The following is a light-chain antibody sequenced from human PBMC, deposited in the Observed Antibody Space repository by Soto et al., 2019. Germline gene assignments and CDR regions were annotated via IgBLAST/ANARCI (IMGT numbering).Light chain of an antibody. V-gene: IGKV1-9*01. J-gene: IGKJ4*01. CDR2: AAS. CDR3: QQVESYPST. Sequence: IQFTQTPSSLSASVGDRVTITCRASQGISSFLAWYQQKPGKAPKLLIYAASSLQSGVPSRFSGSGFGTDFTLTITSLQPEDFAAYYCQQVESYPSTFGGGTKVEMK. CDR1: QGISSF.